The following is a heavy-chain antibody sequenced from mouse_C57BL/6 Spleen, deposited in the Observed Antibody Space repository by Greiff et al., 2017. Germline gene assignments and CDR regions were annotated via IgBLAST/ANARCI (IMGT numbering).Heavy chain of an antibody. D-gene: IGHD2-1*01. CDR1: GYTFTDYN. CDR2: ISPNNGGT. V-gene: IGHV1-18*01. J-gene: IGHJ2*02. CDR3: TRNYYGYYEGNYFDY. Sequence: VQLQQSGPELVKPGASVKIPCKASGYTFTDYNMDWVKQSHGKSLEWIGDISPNNGGTIYNQKFTGKATLTVDKSSSTAYMEIRSLTSEDTAVYYCTRNYYGYYEGNYFDYWGQGTSLTVSS.